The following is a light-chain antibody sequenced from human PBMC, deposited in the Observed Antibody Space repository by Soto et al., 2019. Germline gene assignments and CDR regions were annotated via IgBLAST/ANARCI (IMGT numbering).Light chain of an antibody. Sequence: QSALTQPASVSGSPGQSITISCTGTSSDVGGYNYVSWYQQHPGKAPKLMIYDVSNRPSGVSNRFPGSKSGNTASLTISGLQAEDEADYYCSSYTSSSTLVVFGTGPKVTVL. CDR1: SSDVGGYNY. CDR3: SSYTSSSTLVV. CDR2: DVS. J-gene: IGLJ1*01. V-gene: IGLV2-14*01.